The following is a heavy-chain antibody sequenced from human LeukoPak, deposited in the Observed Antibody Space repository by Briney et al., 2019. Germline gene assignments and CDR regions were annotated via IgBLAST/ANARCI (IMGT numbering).Heavy chain of an antibody. J-gene: IGHJ4*02. Sequence: GGSLRLSCAASGFSVSSSYMNWARQAPGKGLEWVSIIYSGGDTYYADSVRGRFTISRDNSKNTLYLQMNSLRAEDTAVYYCARDHNSGSFNFDYWGQGTLVTVSS. D-gene: IGHD1-26*01. CDR1: GFSVSSSY. V-gene: IGHV3-53*01. CDR3: ARDHNSGSFNFDY. CDR2: IYSGGDT.